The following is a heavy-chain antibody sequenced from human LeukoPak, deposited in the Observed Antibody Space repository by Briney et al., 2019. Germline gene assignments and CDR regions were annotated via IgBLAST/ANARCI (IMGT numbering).Heavy chain of an antibody. CDR3: ARDPSGYSYGGYFDY. V-gene: IGHV4-59*01. Sequence: PSETLSLTCTVSGGSISSYYRSWIRQPPGKGLEWIGYIYYSGSTNYNPSLKSRVTMSVDTSKNQFSLKLSSVTAADTAVYYCARDPSGYSYGGYFDYWGRGTLVTVSS. D-gene: IGHD5-18*01. CDR2: IYYSGST. J-gene: IGHJ4*02. CDR1: GGSISSYY.